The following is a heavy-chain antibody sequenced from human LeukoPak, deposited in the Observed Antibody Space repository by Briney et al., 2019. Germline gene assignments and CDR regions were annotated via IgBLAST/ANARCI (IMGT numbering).Heavy chain of an antibody. D-gene: IGHD3-10*01. J-gene: IGHJ4*02. Sequence: PGGSLRLSCAASGFTFSSYGMHWVRQAPGKGLEWVAVIWYDGSNKYYADSVKGRFTISRDSSKNTLYLQMNSLRAGDTAVYYCARASPVYGSGSPYFDYWGQGTLVTVSS. CDR2: IWYDGSNK. V-gene: IGHV3-33*01. CDR1: GFTFSSYG. CDR3: ARASPVYGSGSPYFDY.